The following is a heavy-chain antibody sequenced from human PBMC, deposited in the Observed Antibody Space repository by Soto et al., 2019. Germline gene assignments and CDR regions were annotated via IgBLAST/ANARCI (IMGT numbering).Heavy chain of an antibody. CDR3: ARDMYDILTGYYSGYFDY. CDR1: GYTFTSYA. Sequence: ASVKVSCKASGYTFTSYAMHWVRQAPGQRLEWMGWINAGNGNTKYSQKFQGRVTITRDTSASTAYMELSSLRSEDTAVYYCARDMYDILTGYYSGYFDYWGQGTLVTLSS. V-gene: IGHV1-3*01. D-gene: IGHD3-9*01. CDR2: INAGNGNT. J-gene: IGHJ4*02.